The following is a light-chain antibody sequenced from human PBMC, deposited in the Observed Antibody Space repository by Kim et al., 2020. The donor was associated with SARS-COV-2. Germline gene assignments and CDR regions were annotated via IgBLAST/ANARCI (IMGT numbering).Light chain of an antibody. Sequence: VSPGQEASITCSGDKLGDKYACWYQQKPGQPPVLVIYQDSKRPSGIPERFSGSNSGNTATLTISGTQAMDEADYYCQAWDSSTVVFGGGTQLTVL. V-gene: IGLV3-1*01. J-gene: IGLJ2*01. CDR2: QDS. CDR1: KLGDKY. CDR3: QAWDSSTVV.